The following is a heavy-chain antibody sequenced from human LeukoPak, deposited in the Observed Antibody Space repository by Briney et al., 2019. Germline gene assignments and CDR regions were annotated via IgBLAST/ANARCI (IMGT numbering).Heavy chain of an antibody. CDR2: IYYAGNT. V-gene: IGHV4-30-4*08. CDR3: ARVWAGTYYFDD. D-gene: IGHD1-7*01. CDR1: GDSTTSGDYY. J-gene: IGHJ4*02. Sequence: PSETLSLTCTVSGDSTTSGDYYWSWIRQPPGKGRECLGYIYYAGNTYYNPSLQSRLTISLDTAKNQFSLRLTSVTAADTAVYYCARVWAGTYYFDDWGQGTLITVSS.